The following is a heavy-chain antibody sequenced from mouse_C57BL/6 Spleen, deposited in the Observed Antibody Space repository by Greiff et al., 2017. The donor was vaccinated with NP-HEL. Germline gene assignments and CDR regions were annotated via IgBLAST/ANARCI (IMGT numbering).Heavy chain of an antibody. CDR1: GYTFTSYW. CDR3: ARYYDYDMDY. D-gene: IGHD2-4*01. Sequence: QVQLQQPGAELVRPGSSVKLSCKASGYTFTSYWMHWVKQRPIQGLEWIGNIDPSDSETHYNQKFKDKATLTADKSSSTAYMQLSSLTYEDSAVYYCARYYDYDMDYWGQGTSVTVSS. CDR2: IDPSDSET. J-gene: IGHJ4*01. V-gene: IGHV1-52*01.